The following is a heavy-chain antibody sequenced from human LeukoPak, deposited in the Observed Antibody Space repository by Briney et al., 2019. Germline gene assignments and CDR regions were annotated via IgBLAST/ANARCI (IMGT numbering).Heavy chain of an antibody. J-gene: IGHJ3*02. V-gene: IGHV4-4*02. CDR1: GECISSRNW. CDR2: IYHSGIT. CDR3: ARNPPARDAFDI. Sequence: SETLSLTCAVSGECISSRNWRRLVRPPPGKGLELIEEIYHSGITNYNPSLKSRDTISVDKSKNQLSLKLSSVTAADTAVYYCARNPPARDAFDIWGQGRMVTVSS.